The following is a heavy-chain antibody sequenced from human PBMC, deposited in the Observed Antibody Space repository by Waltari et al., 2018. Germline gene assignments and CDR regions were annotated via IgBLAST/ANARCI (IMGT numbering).Heavy chain of an antibody. V-gene: IGHV4-30-4*08. D-gene: IGHD3-10*01. J-gene: IGHJ4*02. CDR3: ARGKTRRNGSGFDY. CDR1: GGSISSGDYY. CDR2: IYYSGST. Sequence: QVQLQESGPGLVKPSQTLSPTCTVPGGSISSGDYYWSWLRQPPGKGLEWIGYIYYSGSTYYNPSLKSRVTISVDTSKNQFSLKLSSVTAADTAVYYCARGKTRRNGSGFDYWGQGTLVTVSS.